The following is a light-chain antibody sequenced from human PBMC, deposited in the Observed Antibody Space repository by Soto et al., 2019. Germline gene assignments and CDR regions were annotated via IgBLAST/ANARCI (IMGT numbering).Light chain of an antibody. CDR3: QRYNSWPLT. J-gene: IGKJ4*01. V-gene: IGKV3D-15*01. Sequence: EVVMRQSPATLSVSPGESATLSCRASQGIGDTLAWYQHKPGQTPRLLIYDTSTRATGVPARFSGSRSGTEFTLAISSLQSEDFAVYYCQRYNSWPLTFGGGTKVDIK. CDR1: QGIGDT. CDR2: DTS.